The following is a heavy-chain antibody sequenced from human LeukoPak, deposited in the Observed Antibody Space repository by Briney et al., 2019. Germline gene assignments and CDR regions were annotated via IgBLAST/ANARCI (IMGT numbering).Heavy chain of an antibody. CDR3: ASVGTTNYFDY. CDR2: IWYDGSNK. CDR1: GFTFSSYG. Sequence: PGGSLRLSCAASGFTFSSYGMHWVRQAPGKGLEWVAVIWYDGSNKYYTDSVKGRFTISRDNSKNTLFLQMNSLRAEDTAVYYCASVGTTNYFDYWGQGTLVTVSS. J-gene: IGHJ4*02. V-gene: IGHV3-33*08. D-gene: IGHD1-1*01.